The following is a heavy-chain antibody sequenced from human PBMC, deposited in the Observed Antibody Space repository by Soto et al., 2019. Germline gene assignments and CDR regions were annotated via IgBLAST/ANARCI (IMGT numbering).Heavy chain of an antibody. CDR1: GVRVSSYA. V-gene: IGHV3-23*01. Sequence: GGSLRLSXAACGVRVSSYAMSGVLQAPGKGLDWVSAISGSGGSTYYADSVKGRFTISRDNSKNTLYLQMNSLRAEDTAVYYCSKVPAYYDFWSGYPLFDPWRQRTLVPVSS. D-gene: IGHD3-3*01. J-gene: IGHJ5*02. CDR2: ISGSGGST. CDR3: SKVPAYYDFWSGYPLFDP.